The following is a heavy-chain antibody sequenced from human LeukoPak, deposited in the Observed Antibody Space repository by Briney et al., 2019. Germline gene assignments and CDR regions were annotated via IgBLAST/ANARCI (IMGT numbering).Heavy chain of an antibody. J-gene: IGHJ4*02. CDR2: ISYSGST. V-gene: IGHV4-59*13. Sequence: PSETLSLTCTVSGGSISSYFWSWIRQPPGKGLEWIGYISYSGSTNYNPSLKSRVTISVDTSKNQFSLKLSSVTAADTAVYYCARVTVYCSSTSCKEFDYWGQGTLVTVSS. D-gene: IGHD2-2*01. CDR1: GGSISSYF. CDR3: ARVTVYCSSTSCKEFDY.